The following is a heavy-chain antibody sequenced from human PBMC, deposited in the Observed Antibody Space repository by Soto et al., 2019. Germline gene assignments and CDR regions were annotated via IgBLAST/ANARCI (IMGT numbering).Heavy chain of an antibody. J-gene: IGHJ6*02. CDR1: GGSFSGYY. Sequence: SETLSLTCAVYGGSFSGYYWSWIRQPPGKGLEWIGEINHSGSTNYNPSLKSRVTISVDTSKNQFSLKLSSVTAADTAVYYCARGVAAADYYYYGMEVWGQGTTVTVSS. D-gene: IGHD6-13*01. CDR3: ARGVAAADYYYYGMEV. V-gene: IGHV4-34*01. CDR2: INHSGST.